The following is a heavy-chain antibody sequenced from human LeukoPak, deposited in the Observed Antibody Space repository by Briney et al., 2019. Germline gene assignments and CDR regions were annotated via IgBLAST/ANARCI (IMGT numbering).Heavy chain of an antibody. D-gene: IGHD3-10*01. CDR3: ARLRYYYGSGSYFSHYYYPMHI. CDR2: INHSGNT. J-gene: IGHJ6*04. V-gene: IGHV4-34*01. CDR1: GGSFSGYY. Sequence: SETLSLTCAVYGGSFSGYYWSWIRQPPGKGLEWIGEINHSGNTNYNPSLKSRVTISGDNSKNQFSLKLSSVTAADTAVYYCARLRYYYGSGSYFSHYYYPMHICGEGTTVSVSS.